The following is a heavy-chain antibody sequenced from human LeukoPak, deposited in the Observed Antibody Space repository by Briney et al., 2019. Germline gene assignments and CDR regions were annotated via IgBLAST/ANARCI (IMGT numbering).Heavy chain of an antibody. Sequence: ASVKVSCKASGYTFGDYYMHWVRQAPGQGLEWMGWISAYNGNTNYAQKLQGRVTMTTDTSTSTAYMELRSLRSDDTAVYYCARDLYSSSPGGYWGQGTLVTVSS. CDR2: ISAYNGNT. CDR3: ARDLYSSSPGGY. J-gene: IGHJ4*02. V-gene: IGHV1-18*04. D-gene: IGHD6-6*01. CDR1: GYTFGDYY.